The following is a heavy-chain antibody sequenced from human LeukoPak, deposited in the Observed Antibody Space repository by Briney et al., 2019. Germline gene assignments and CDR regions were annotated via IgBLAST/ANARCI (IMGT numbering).Heavy chain of an antibody. J-gene: IGHJ6*03. V-gene: IGHV4-34*01. CDR2: INHGGIT. D-gene: IGHD5-18*01. CDR1: GGSISSYY. Sequence: SETLSLTCTVSGGSISSYYWSWIRQSPGKGLEWIGEINHGGITNYNPSLKSRVSLSVDTSKNQFSLKLTSVTAADTAVYYCARRGYSYGYYYYYMDVWGKGTTVTISS. CDR3: ARRGYSYGYYYYYMDV.